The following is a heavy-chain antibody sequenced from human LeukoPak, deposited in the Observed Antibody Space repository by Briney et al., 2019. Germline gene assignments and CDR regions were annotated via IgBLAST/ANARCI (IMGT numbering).Heavy chain of an antibody. CDR2: IIPIFGTA. J-gene: IGHJ5*02. CDR3: ARLPKNKNWFDP. Sequence: SVKVSCKASGGTFSSYAISWVRQAPGQGLEWMGRIIPIFGTANYAQKFQGRVTITTDESTSTAYMELSSLRPEDTAVYYCARLPKNKNWFDPWGQGTLVTVSS. D-gene: IGHD2/OR15-2a*01. V-gene: IGHV1-69*05. CDR1: GGTFSSYA.